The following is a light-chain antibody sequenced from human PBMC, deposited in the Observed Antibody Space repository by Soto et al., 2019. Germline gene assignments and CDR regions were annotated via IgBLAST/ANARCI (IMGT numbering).Light chain of an antibody. V-gene: IGKV3-20*01. CDR2: GSS. CDR1: QSVTNSY. CDR3: QQYGSSPFT. Sequence: EIVLTQSPGTLSLSPGERATRSCRASQSVTNSYLAWYQQKPGQAPRLLIYGSSSRATGIPDRFSGSGSGTDFTLTVSRLEPEDFAVYYCQQYGSSPFTFGGGTKVEIQ. J-gene: IGKJ4*01.